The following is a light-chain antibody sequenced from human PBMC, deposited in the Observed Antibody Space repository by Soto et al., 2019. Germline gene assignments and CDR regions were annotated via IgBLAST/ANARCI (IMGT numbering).Light chain of an antibody. CDR1: QGISNY. CDR2: AAS. Sequence: DIQMTQSPSSLSASVGDRVTITCRASQGISNYLAWYQQKPGKVPKLLIYAASTLQSGGPSRFSGSGSGAEFTLTISSLQSEDFAVYYCQQYNNWPPWTFGQGTKVDIK. V-gene: IGKV1-27*01. CDR3: QQYNNWPPWT. J-gene: IGKJ1*01.